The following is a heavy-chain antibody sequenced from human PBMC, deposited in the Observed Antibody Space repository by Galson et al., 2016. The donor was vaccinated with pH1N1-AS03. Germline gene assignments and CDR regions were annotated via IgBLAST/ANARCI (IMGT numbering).Heavy chain of an antibody. CDR2: ISGSGRII. D-gene: IGHD2-21*01. CDR1: GFKFNYHG. V-gene: IGHV3-48*03. CDR3: ARDILTGDYYGMDV. Sequence: SLRLSCAASGFKFNYHGMNWVRQAPGKGLECIAYISGSGRIIFCADSVKGRFTISRDNAKNSLSLQMNTLRAEDTAVYYCARDILTGDYYGMDVWGQGTTVTVSS. J-gene: IGHJ6*02.